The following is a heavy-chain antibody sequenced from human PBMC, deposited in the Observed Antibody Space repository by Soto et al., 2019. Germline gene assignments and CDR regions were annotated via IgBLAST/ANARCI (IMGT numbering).Heavy chain of an antibody. D-gene: IGHD6-6*01. V-gene: IGHV3-7*01. Sequence: GGSLRLSCAASGFTFSTYWMTWVRQAPGKGLEWVANMKQDGSEIYYVDSVKGRFTISRDNAKNSLYLQMDSLRAEDTAVYYCARLKQVVYYYYYMDVWGKGTTVTVSS. CDR3: ARLKQVVYYYYYMDV. J-gene: IGHJ6*03. CDR1: GFTFSTYW. CDR2: MKQDGSEI.